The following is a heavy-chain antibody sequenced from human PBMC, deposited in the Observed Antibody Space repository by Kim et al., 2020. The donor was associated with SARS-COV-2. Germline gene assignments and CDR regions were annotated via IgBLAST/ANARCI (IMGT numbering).Heavy chain of an antibody. CDR2: ISWNSGSI. J-gene: IGHJ4*02. CDR3: AKAGGYCSGGSCYSYYYFDY. D-gene: IGHD2-15*01. Sequence: GGSLRLSCAASGFTFDDYAMHWVLQAPGKGLEWVSGISWNSGSIGYADSVKGRFTISRDNAKNSLYLQMNSLRAEDTALYYCAKAGGYCSGGSCYSYYYFDYWGQGTLVTVSS. V-gene: IGHV3-9*01. CDR1: GFTFDDYA.